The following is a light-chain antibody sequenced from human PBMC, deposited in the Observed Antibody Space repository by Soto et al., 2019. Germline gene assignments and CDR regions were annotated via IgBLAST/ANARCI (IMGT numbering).Light chain of an antibody. V-gene: IGKV3-20*01. Sequence: EIVLTQSPATLSLSPGERATLSCRASQSVSSNYLTWLQQKPGQAPRLLIYGASSRATGIPDRFTGSGSGTNFTLTLRRLEPDDFAVYYCQQYDSSPQTLGQWTKLESK. CDR2: GAS. J-gene: IGKJ2*01. CDR3: QQYDSSPQT. CDR1: QSVSSNY.